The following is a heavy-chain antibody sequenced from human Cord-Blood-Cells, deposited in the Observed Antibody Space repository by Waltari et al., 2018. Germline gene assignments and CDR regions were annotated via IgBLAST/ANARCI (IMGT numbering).Heavy chain of an antibody. D-gene: IGHD2-2*01. V-gene: IGHV4-4*07. CDR2: IYTSGST. CDR3: AREGPYCSSTSCYLDY. Sequence: QVQLQESGPGLVKPSETLSLTCTVSGGSISSYYWRWIRQPAGKGLEWIGRIYTSGSTNYNPSLKSRVTMSVDTSKNQFSLKLSSVTAADTAVYYCAREGPYCSSTSCYLDYWGQGTLVTVSS. CDR1: GGSISSYY. J-gene: IGHJ4*02.